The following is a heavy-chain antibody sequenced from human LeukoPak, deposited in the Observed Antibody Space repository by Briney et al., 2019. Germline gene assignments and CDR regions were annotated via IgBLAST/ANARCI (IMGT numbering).Heavy chain of an antibody. V-gene: IGHV1-69*01. CDR3: ARGRGYCSGGSCYSRWFDP. CDR2: IIPTFGTA. Sequence: SVKVSCKASGGTFSSYAISWVRQAPGQGLEWMGGIIPTFGTANYAQKFQGRVTITADESTSTAYMELSSLRSEDTAVYYCARGRGYCSGGSCYSRWFDPWGQGTLVTVSS. J-gene: IGHJ5*02. CDR1: GGTFSSYA. D-gene: IGHD2-15*01.